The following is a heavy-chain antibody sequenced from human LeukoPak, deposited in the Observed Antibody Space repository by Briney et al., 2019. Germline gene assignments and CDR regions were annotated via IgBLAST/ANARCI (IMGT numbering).Heavy chain of an antibody. Sequence: GGSLRLSCAASGFTFSSYAMSWVRQAPGMGLEWVSGISGSGTSTYYGDSVKGRFTISRDKSKNTLYLHVNSLRAEDTAVYYCALDCSSTRCYASWGQGTLVTVSS. CDR1: GFTFSSYA. V-gene: IGHV3-23*01. J-gene: IGHJ5*02. CDR3: ALDCSSTRCYAS. CDR2: ISGSGTST. D-gene: IGHD2-2*01.